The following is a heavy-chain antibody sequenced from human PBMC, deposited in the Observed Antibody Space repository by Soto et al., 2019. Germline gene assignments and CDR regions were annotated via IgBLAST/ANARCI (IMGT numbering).Heavy chain of an antibody. Sequence: PSETLSLTCTVSGGSISSGGYYWSWIRQHPGKGLEWIGYIYYSGSTYYNPSLKSRVTISVDTSKNQFSLKLSSVTAADTAVYYCARELEIISSSPTHYFDYWGQGTLVTVSS. D-gene: IGHD6-6*01. CDR2: IYYSGST. CDR3: ARELEIISSSPTHYFDY. J-gene: IGHJ4*02. V-gene: IGHV4-31*03. CDR1: GGSISSGGYY.